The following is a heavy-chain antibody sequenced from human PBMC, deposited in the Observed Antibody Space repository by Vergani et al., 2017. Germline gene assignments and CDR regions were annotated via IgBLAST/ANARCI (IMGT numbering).Heavy chain of an antibody. CDR2: IKQDGSEK. Sequence: EVQLVESGGGLVQPGGSLRLSCAASGFTFSSYWMSWVRPAPGQGLEWVANIKQDGSEKYYVDSVKGRFTISRDNAKNSLYLQMNSLRAEDTAVYYCARWDIVVVPAAIRTNYYYYYGMDVWGQGTTVTVSS. J-gene: IGHJ6*02. CDR3: ARWDIVVVPAAIRTNYYYYYGMDV. V-gene: IGHV3-7*01. CDR1: GFTFSSYW. D-gene: IGHD2-2*02.